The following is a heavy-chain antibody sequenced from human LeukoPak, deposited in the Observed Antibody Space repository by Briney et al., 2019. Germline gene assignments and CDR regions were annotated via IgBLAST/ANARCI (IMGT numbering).Heavy chain of an antibody. Sequence: GGSLRLSCAASGFTFDDYAMHWVRQAPGKGLEWVSGISWNSGSIGYADSVKGRFTISRDNAKNSLYLQMDSLRAEDTALYYCAKGAMISSYYFDYWGQGTLVTVSS. J-gene: IGHJ4*02. CDR1: GFTFDDYA. D-gene: IGHD3-22*01. V-gene: IGHV3-9*01. CDR2: ISWNSGSI. CDR3: AKGAMISSYYFDY.